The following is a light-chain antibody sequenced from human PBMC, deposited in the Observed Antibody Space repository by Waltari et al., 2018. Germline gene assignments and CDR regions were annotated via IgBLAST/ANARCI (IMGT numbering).Light chain of an antibody. CDR2: DTS. Sequence: QAVVTQEASLTVSPGGTVILTCGSTTGVVTSGHFPYWFQQKPGQAPKTLLYDTSKRRAWRPGRFSGSRLGGKAALTLWGAQPEDEAEYFCMLSFTGIRHWVFGGGTRLTVL. CDR3: MLSFTGIRHWV. J-gene: IGLJ3*02. V-gene: IGLV7-46*01. CDR1: TGVVTSGHF.